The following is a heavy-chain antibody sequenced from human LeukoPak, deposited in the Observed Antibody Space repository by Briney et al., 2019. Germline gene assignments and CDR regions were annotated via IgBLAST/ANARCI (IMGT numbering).Heavy chain of an antibody. CDR3: ARDPRLEDY. CDR1: GFTFSSYS. Sequence: GGSLRLSCTASGFTFSSYSMNWVRQAPGKGLEWVSYISSSGSTIYYADSVKGRFTISRDNAKNSLYLQMNSLRAEDTAVYYCARDPRLEDYWGQGTLVTVSS. V-gene: IGHV3-48*04. J-gene: IGHJ4*02. CDR2: ISSSGSTI. D-gene: IGHD1-1*01.